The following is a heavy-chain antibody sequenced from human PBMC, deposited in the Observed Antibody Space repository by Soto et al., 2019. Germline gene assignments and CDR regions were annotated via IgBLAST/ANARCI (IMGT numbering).Heavy chain of an antibody. CDR3: ARETKPYCSSGSCNWFDP. CDR1: GGSISGDGSY. V-gene: IGHV4-31*03. CDR2: IYYSGTT. J-gene: IGHJ5*02. Sequence: QLKESGPGLVKTSQTLSLTCSVSGGSISGDGSYWAWIRQYPGKGLEWIGYIYYSGTTYYNPSLRSRASISVDTSRSQFSLRLNSVNAADTAIYYCARETKPYCSSGSCNWFDPWGQGILVAVSS. D-gene: IGHD2-15*01.